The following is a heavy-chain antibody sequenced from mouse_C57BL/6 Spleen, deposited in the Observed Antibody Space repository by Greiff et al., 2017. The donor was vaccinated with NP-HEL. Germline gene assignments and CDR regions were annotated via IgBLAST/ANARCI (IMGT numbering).Heavy chain of an antibody. V-gene: IGHV1-81*01. D-gene: IGHD1-1*01. CDR1: GYTFTSYG. CDR2: IYPRSGNT. CDR3: ARATTVVAHFDY. J-gene: IGHJ2*01. Sequence: QVQLQQSGAELARPGASVKLSCKASGYTFTSYGISWVKQRPGQGLEWIGEIYPRSGNTNYNEKFKGKATLTADKSSSTAYMELRSLTSEDSAVSFCARATTVVAHFDYWGQGTTLTVSA.